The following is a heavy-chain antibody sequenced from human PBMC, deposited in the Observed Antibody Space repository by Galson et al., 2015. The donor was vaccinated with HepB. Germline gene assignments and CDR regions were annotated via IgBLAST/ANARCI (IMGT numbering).Heavy chain of an antibody. Sequence: SVKVSCKASGGTFSSYAISWVRQAPGQGLEWMGGIIPIFGTANYAQKFQGRVTITADESTSTAYMELSSLRSEDTAVYYCARRVEWGGVVTAIGGWFDPWGQGTLVTVSS. D-gene: IGHD2-21*02. CDR3: ARRVEWGGVVTAIGGWFDP. V-gene: IGHV1-69*13. J-gene: IGHJ5*02. CDR1: GGTFSSYA. CDR2: IIPIFGTA.